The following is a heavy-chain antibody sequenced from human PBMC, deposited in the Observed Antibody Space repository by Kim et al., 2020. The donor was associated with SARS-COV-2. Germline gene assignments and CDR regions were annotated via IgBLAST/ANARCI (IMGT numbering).Heavy chain of an antibody. D-gene: IGHD6-19*01. CDR2: ISYDGSNK. Sequence: GGSLRLSCAASGFTFSSYAMHWVRQAPGKGLEWVAVISYDGSNKYYADSVKGRFTISRDNSKNTLYLQMNSLRAEDTAVYYCARGQIAVVFYYYMDVWG. J-gene: IGHJ6*03. V-gene: IGHV3-30-3*01. CDR3: ARGQIAVVFYYYMDV. CDR1: GFTFSSYA.